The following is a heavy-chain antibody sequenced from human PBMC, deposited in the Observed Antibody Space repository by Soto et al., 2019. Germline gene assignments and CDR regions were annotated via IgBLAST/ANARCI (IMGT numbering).Heavy chain of an antibody. CDR3: ARFPNIAAQPYYYMDV. Sequence: GESLKISCKGSGYSFTSYWIGWVRQMPGKGLEWMGIIYPGDSDTRYSPSFQGQVTISADKSISTAYLQWSSLKASDTAMYYCARFPNIAAQPYYYMDVWGKGTTVTVSS. J-gene: IGHJ6*03. CDR2: IYPGDSDT. V-gene: IGHV5-51*01. D-gene: IGHD6-6*01. CDR1: GYSFTSYW.